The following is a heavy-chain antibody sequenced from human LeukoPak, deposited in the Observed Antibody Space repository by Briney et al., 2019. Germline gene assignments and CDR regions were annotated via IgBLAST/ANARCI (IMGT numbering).Heavy chain of an antibody. Sequence: PGGSLRLSCEVSGFIFSSYCMSWVRQAPGKGPEWVAHIKQDGSEKDYVDSVKGRFTISRDNGKNSLYLQMNSLRAEDTAVYYCGRGSRISDYWGQGTQVTVSS. J-gene: IGHJ4*02. CDR3: GRGSRISDY. CDR2: IKQDGSEK. D-gene: IGHD2-15*01. V-gene: IGHV3-7*01. CDR1: GFIFSSYC.